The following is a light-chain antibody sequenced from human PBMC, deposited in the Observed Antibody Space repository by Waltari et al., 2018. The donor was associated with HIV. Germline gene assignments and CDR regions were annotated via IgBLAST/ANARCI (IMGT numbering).Light chain of an antibody. CDR3: QTWGTGIQDVV. Sequence: QLVLTQSPSASDPLGASVKLTCTLSSGHSHSAIAWYQQQPQKGPRFLFKINSDGSHNKGDWIPDRFSGSSSGSERYLTISSLQSEDEADYYCQTWGTGIQDVVFGGGTKLTVL. J-gene: IGLJ2*01. CDR1: SGHSHSA. V-gene: IGLV4-69*01. CDR2: INSDGSH.